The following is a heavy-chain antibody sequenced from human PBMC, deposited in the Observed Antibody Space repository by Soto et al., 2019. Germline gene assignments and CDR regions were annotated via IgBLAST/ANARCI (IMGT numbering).Heavy chain of an antibody. CDR3: APERPDTAIANLDY. D-gene: IGHD5-18*01. J-gene: IGHJ4*02. Sequence: PGGSLRLSCAASGFTFRSYAMSWVRQDPGKGLEWVSAISGSGGSTYYADSVKGRFTISRDNSNNTLYLQMNSLRAEDTAVYYCAPERPDTAIANLDYWGQGTQVTVSS. CDR1: GFTFRSYA. CDR2: ISGSGGST. V-gene: IGHV3-23*01.